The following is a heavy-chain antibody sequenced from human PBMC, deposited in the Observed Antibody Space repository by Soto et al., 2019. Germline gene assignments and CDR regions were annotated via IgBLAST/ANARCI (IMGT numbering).Heavy chain of an antibody. D-gene: IGHD3-9*01. CDR3: ARHFPVRYFDWSHFDY. V-gene: IGHV4-39*01. CDR2: IYYSGST. Sequence: QLQLQESGPGLVKPSETLSLTCTISGGSISSSSYYWGWIRQPPGKGLEWIGSIYYSGSTYYNPSLKSRVTISVDTSKNQFSLKLSSVTAADTAVYYCARHFPVRYFDWSHFDYWGQGTLVTVSS. CDR1: GGSISSSSYY. J-gene: IGHJ4*02.